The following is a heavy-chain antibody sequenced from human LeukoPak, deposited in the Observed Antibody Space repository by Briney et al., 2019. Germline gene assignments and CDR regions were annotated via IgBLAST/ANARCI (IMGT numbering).Heavy chain of an antibody. D-gene: IGHD2-2*01. CDR2: IYASGST. CDR3: ARALVPAAMPETWFDP. Sequence: SETLSLTCTVSGGSISSNYWSWIRQPAGKGLEWIGRIYASGSTNYNPSLKSRVTMSVGTSKNQFSLKLSSVTAADTAVYYCARALVPAAMPETWFDPWGQGTLVTVSS. CDR1: GGSISSNY. V-gene: IGHV4-4*07. J-gene: IGHJ5*02.